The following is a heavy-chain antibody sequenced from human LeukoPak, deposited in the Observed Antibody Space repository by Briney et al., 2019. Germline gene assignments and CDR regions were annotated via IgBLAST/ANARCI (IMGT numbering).Heavy chain of an antibody. CDR2: MHQSGST. D-gene: IGHD2-21*01. Sequence: SETLSLTCTVYGGSFSGYYWTWIRQPPGKGPEWIGEMHQSGSTNYNPSLKSRVTISVDTSKNQFSLKLSSVTAADTAVYYCARSRHQIAIPDLWGQGTLVTVSS. J-gene: IGHJ4*02. CDR3: ARSRHQIAIPDL. CDR1: GGSFSGYY. V-gene: IGHV4-34*01.